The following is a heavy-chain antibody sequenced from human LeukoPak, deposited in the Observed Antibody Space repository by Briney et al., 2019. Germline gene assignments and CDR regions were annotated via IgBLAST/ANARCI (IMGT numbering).Heavy chain of an antibody. CDR2: ISYSGST. CDR1: GASITSGGYY. V-gene: IGHV4-31*03. CDR3: ARDQYHELFDY. Sequence: PSQTLSLTCTVSGASITSGGYYWSWIRQHPGKGLEWIGYISYSGSTYYNPSLKSRVTISVDTSKNQFSLKLSSVTAADTAAYYCARDQYHELFDYWGQGTLVAVSS. J-gene: IGHJ4*02. D-gene: IGHD2-2*01.